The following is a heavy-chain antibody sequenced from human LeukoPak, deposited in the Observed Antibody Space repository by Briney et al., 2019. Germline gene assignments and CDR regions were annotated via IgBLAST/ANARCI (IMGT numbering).Heavy chain of an antibody. D-gene: IGHD1-7*01. J-gene: IGHJ4*02. CDR2: TSDRGDYT. CDR1: GFTFTSYS. CDR3: ARKAQYNGHYPLDY. Sequence: GGSLRLSCAASGFTFTSYSMSWARQAPGKGLEWVSGTSDRGDYTYYADSVKGRFTISRDSSKNTLFLQMNSLRAEDTALYFCARKAQYNGHYPLDYWGQGTLVTVFS. V-gene: IGHV3-23*01.